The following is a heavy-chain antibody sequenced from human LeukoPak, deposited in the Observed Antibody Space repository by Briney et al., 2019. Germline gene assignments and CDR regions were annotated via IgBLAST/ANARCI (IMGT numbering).Heavy chain of an antibody. D-gene: IGHD6-13*01. CDR1: GFTFSSYG. CDR3: AKDTSRLLLSSCLDY. Sequence: GGSLRLSCAASGFTFSSYGMHWVRQAPGKGLEWVAVISYDGSNKYYADSVKGRFTISRDNSKNTLYLQMNSLRAEDTAVYYCAKDTSRLLLSSCLDYWGQGTLVTVSS. V-gene: IGHV3-30*18. CDR2: ISYDGSNK. J-gene: IGHJ4*02.